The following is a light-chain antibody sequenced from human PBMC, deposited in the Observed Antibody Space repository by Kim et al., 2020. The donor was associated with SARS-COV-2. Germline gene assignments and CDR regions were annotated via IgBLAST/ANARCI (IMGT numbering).Light chain of an antibody. J-gene: IGKJ4*01. CDR2: DAS. Sequence: IVMTQSPGTLSVSPGERVTLSCRASQSVTTNLAWYQQKPGQTPSLVICDASTRATDIPGRFSGSGSGAEFTLTISSLQSEDFALYYCQQYHKWPLTFGGGTKVDIK. V-gene: IGKV3-15*01. CDR3: QQYHKWPLT. CDR1: QSVTTN.